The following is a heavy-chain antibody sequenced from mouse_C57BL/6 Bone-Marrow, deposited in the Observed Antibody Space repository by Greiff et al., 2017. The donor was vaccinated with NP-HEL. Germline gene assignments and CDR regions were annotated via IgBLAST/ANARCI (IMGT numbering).Heavy chain of an antibody. D-gene: IGHD6-1*01. CDR3: ARHPQPSFDY. V-gene: IGHV5-6*01. CDR1: GFTFSSYG. Sequence: EVQLVESGGDLVKPGGSLKLSCAASGFTFSSYGMSWVRQTPDKRLEWVATISSGGSYTYYPDSVKGRFTISRDNAKNTLYLQMSSLKSEDTAMYYCARHPQPSFDYWGQGTTLTVSS. CDR2: ISSGGSYT. J-gene: IGHJ2*01.